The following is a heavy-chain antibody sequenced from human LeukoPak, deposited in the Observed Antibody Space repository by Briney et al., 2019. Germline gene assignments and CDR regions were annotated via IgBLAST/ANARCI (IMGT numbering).Heavy chain of an antibody. CDR2: IMPLFGTA. D-gene: IGHD4-17*01. CDR1: GGTFNNSA. J-gene: IGHJ5*02. V-gene: IGHV1-69*05. CDR3: ARNVHGDYGSGWFDP. Sequence: SVKVSCKTSGGTFNNSAISWVRQAPGQGIERLGGIMPLFGTAGYAQKFQGRVTITKDESTRTVYLELTSLTSDDTAVYYCARNVHGDYGSGWFDPWGQGTLVSVSS.